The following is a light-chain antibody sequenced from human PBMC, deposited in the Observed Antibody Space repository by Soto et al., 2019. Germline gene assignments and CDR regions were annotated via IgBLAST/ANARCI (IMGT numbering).Light chain of an antibody. CDR3: MQRIEIPWT. V-gene: IGKV2-40*01. Sequence: DIVMTQTPLSLPVTPGEPASISCRSTQSLLHSDDGNTYLDWFLQKPGQSPQLLIYTVSYRAPGVPDRFSGGGSGTDFTLKISRVEAEDVGIYYCMQRIEIPWTFGQGTKVEIK. J-gene: IGKJ1*01. CDR1: QSLLHSDDGNTY. CDR2: TVS.